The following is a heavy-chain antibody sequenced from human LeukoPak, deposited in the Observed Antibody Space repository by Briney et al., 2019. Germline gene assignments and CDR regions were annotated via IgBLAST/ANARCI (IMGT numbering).Heavy chain of an antibody. D-gene: IGHD3-16*01. CDR1: GFTFSSYS. V-gene: IGHV3-21*01. J-gene: IGHJ4*02. Sequence: GGSLRLSCAASGFTFSSYSMNWVRQAPGKGLEWVSSISSSRSYIYYADSVKGRFTISRDNAKNSLYLQMNSLRAEDTAVYYCARARGIGLFGYWGQGTLVTVSS. CDR2: ISSSRSYI. CDR3: ARARGIGLFGY.